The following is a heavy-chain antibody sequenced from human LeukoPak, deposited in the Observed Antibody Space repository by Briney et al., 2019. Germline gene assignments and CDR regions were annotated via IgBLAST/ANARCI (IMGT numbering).Heavy chain of an antibody. D-gene: IGHD4-23*01. J-gene: IGHJ3*02. CDR3: ARPDDYGGKPSAFDI. V-gene: IGHV5-51*01. Sequence: GESLKISCKGSGYNFTTYWIIWVRQMPGKGLEWMGIIYPGDSDTRYSPSFQGQVTISADKSISTAYPQWGSLKASDTAMYYCARPDDYGGKPSAFDIWGQGTRVTVSS. CDR2: IYPGDSDT. CDR1: GYNFTTYW.